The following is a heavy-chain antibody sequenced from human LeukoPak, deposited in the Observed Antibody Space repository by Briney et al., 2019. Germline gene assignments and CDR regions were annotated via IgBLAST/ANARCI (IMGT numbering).Heavy chain of an antibody. V-gene: IGHV3-66*01. CDR1: GFTFSTYS. D-gene: IGHD7-27*01. Sequence: PGGSLRLSCAASGFTFSTYSMNWVRQAPGKGLEWVSLIYSGGSTYYADSVKGRFTISRDNSKNTLYLQMNSLRAEDTAVYYCAKAANWGSFDYWGQGTLVTVSS. CDR3: AKAANWGSFDY. J-gene: IGHJ4*02. CDR2: IYSGGST.